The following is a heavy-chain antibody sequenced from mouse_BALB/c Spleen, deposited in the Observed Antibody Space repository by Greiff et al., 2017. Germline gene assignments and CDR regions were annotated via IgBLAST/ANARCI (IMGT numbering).Heavy chain of an antibody. CDR3: ARRDYGSRFDY. J-gene: IGHJ2*01. V-gene: IGHV1-7*01. CDR2: INPSTGYT. Sequence: VQGVESGAELAKPGASVKMSCKASGYTFTSYWMHWVKQRPGQGLEWIGYINPSTGYTEYNQKFKDKATLTADKSSSTAYMQLSSLTSEDSAVYYCARRDYGSRFDYWGQGTTLTVSS. D-gene: IGHD1-1*01. CDR1: GYTFTSYW.